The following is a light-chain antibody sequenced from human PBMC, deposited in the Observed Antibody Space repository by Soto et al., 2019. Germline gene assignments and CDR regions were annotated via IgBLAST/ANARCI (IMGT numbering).Light chain of an antibody. V-gene: IGLV1-40*01. CDR2: GNS. CDR1: SSNIGAGYD. CDR3: QSYSSSLSVL. J-gene: IGLJ2*01. Sequence: QSVLTQPPSVSGAPGQRVTISCTGSSSNIGAGYDVPWYQQLPGTAPKLLIYGNSTRPSGVPDRFSGSKSGTSASLAITGLQAEDEADYYCQSYSSSLSVLFGGGTKLTVL.